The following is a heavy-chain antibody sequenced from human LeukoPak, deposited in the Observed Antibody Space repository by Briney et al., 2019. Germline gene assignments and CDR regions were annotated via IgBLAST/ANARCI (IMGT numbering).Heavy chain of an antibody. D-gene: IGHD3-22*01. CDR2: LSWDSANI. CDR3: AKSPYYYDSSGSPLDF. V-gene: IGHV3-9*01. J-gene: IGHJ4*02. CDR1: GFTFHDYA. Sequence: GRSLRLPCAASGFTFHDYAMHWVRQAPGQGLEWVSGLSWDSANIDYADSVKGRFTISRDNAKNSLYLQMNSLRVEDAALYYCAKSPYYYDSSGSPLDFWGQGTLVTVSS.